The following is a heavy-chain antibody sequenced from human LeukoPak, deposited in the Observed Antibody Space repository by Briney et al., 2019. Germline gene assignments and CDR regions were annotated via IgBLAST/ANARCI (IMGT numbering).Heavy chain of an antibody. CDR2: VYYSGST. V-gene: IGHV4-39*01. D-gene: IGHD4-17*01. CDR3: ARHQGNYGDYYYYMDV. J-gene: IGHJ6*03. CDR1: GGSISSSSYY. Sequence: PSETLSLTCTVSGGSISSSSYYWGWLRQPPGKGLEWIGSVYYSGSTYYNPSLKSRVTISVDTSKNQFSLKLSSVTAADTAVYYCARHQGNYGDYYYYMDVWDKGTTVTVSS.